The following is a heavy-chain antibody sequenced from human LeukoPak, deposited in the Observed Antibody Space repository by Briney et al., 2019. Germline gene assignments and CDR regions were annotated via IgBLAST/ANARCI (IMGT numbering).Heavy chain of an antibody. CDR3: ARALNHYNFDAFDI. CDR2: IIPIFGTA. V-gene: IGHV1-69*13. Sequence: ASVRVSCKASGGTFSSYAISWVRQAPGQGLEWMGGIIPIFGTANYAQKFQGRVTITADESTSTAYMELSSLRSEDTAVYYCARALNHYNFDAFDIWGQGTMVTVSS. D-gene: IGHD1-1*01. J-gene: IGHJ3*02. CDR1: GGTFSSYA.